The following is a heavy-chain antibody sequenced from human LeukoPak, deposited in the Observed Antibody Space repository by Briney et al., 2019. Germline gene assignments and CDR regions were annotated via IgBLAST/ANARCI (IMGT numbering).Heavy chain of an antibody. CDR3: AKTHCGGGSCDKFDS. J-gene: IGHJ5*01. CDR2: VYASATT. D-gene: IGHD2-21*01. V-gene: IGHV4-4*07. CDR1: GASISTYF. Sequence: SATLSLTCTVSGASISTYFWSWIRQPAGKRMEWIGRVYASATTYYNPSLRSRVTLSIDTSKNQFSLSLDSVNAADPAVYYCAKTHCGGGSCDKFDSWGQGILVTVSS.